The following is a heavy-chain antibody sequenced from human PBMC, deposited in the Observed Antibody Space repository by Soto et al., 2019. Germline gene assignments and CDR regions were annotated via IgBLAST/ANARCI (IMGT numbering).Heavy chain of an antibody. D-gene: IGHD3-3*01. CDR3: ARGTYYDFWSGYYYYFDY. CDR2: IGTAGDT. Sequence: GGSLRLSCAASGFTFSSYDMHWVRQATGKGLEWVSAIGTAGDTYYPGSVKGRFTISRENAKNSLYLQMNSLRAGDTAVYYCARGTYYDFWSGYYYYFDYWGQGTLVTVSS. V-gene: IGHV3-13*01. CDR1: GFTFSSYD. J-gene: IGHJ4*02.